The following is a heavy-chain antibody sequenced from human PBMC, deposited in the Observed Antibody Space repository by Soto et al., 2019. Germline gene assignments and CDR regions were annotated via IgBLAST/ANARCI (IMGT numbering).Heavy chain of an antibody. Sequence: GGSLSLSCAASGFTFSDYHMDWTRKAPGKGLEWVAPFSNYGLKVYLGDSVKGRLTISRDNANNSLYLLLNTLRADDTSGYFWAREGYNTRYFDSWGQGTMVTLYS. V-gene: IGHV3-11*01. CDR1: GFTFSDYH. D-gene: IGHD5-18*01. CDR2: FSNYGLKV. CDR3: AREGYNTRYFDS. J-gene: IGHJ4*02.